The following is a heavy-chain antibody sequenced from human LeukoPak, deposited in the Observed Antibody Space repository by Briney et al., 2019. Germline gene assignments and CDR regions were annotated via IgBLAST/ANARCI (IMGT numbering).Heavy chain of an antibody. J-gene: IGHJ6*02. CDR2: VNPNSGST. Sequence: ASVTVSCKASGCTFTGYYLHWVRQAPGQGLEWMGWVNPNSGSTHYAQKFQGRVSMTRDTSVRTASMELSRLTSDDTAVYYCARAGTTLTTLGYGMDVWGPGATVTVSS. D-gene: IGHD4-11*01. CDR1: GCTFTGYY. V-gene: IGHV1-2*02. CDR3: ARAGTTLTTLGYGMDV.